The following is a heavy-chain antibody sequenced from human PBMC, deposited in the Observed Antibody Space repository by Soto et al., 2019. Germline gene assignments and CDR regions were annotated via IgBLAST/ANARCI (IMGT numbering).Heavy chain of an antibody. Sequence: SETLSLTCDVYGGSFSGYIWTWIRQTPGKGLQWIGQINHSGSANYNPSLKSRVTISVHTSNSQFSLELNSVTAADTDVYYCARGLISGSHYSGGWYYFDSWGQGTQVTVSS. CDR2: INHSGSA. CDR3: ARGLISGSHYSGGWYYFDS. J-gene: IGHJ4*02. V-gene: IGHV4-34*01. D-gene: IGHD1-26*01. CDR1: GGSFSGYI.